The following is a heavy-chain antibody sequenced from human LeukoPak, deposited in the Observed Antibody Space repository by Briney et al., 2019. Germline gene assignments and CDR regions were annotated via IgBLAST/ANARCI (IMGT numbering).Heavy chain of an antibody. Sequence: SETLSLTCTVSGGSISSYYWSWIRQPPGKGLEWIGYIYTSGSTNYNPSLKSRVTISVDTSKNQFSLKLSSVTAADTAVYYCAKIMVGGVPALIYYYYYYRDVGEKGTTPTVPS. V-gene: IGHV4-4*09. J-gene: IGHJ6*03. CDR2: IYTSGST. CDR3: AKIMVGGVPALIYYYYYYRDV. CDR1: GGSISSYY. D-gene: IGHD3-10*01.